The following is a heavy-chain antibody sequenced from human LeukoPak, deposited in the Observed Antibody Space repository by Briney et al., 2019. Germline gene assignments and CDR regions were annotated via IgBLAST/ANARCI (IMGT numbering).Heavy chain of an antibody. D-gene: IGHD3-3*01. V-gene: IGHV1-18*01. J-gene: IGHJ4*02. CDR1: GYTFTSYG. Sequence: GASVKVSCKASGYTFTSYGISWVRQAPGQGLEWMGWISAYNGNTNYAQKLQGRVTMTTDTSTSTAYMELRSLRSDDTAVYYCARGYNYDFWSGEYFDYWGQGTLVTASS. CDR3: ARGYNYDFWSGEYFDY. CDR2: ISAYNGNT.